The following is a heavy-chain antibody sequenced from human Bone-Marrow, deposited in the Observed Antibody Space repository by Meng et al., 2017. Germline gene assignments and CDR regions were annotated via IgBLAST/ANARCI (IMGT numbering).Heavy chain of an antibody. CDR2: INPSVGST. CDR3: ATYYYDSSGYFSYYYGMDV. J-gene: IGHJ6*02. CDR1: GYTFPSYY. D-gene: IGHD3-22*01. V-gene: IGHV1-46*01. Sequence: ASVKVSCQVSGYTFPSYYMHWVRQAPGQGLEWMGIINPSVGSTSYAQKFQGRVTMTRDTSTSTVYMELSSLRSEDTAVYYCATYYYDSSGYFSYYYGMDVWGQRTTVTVSS.